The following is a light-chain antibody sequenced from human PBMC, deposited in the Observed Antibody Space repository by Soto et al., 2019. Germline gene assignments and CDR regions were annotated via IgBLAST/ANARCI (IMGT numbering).Light chain of an antibody. CDR3: SSHTRGSTRV. J-gene: IGLJ1*01. Sequence: QSALTQPASVSGSPGQSIAISCTGTSGDVGGYDYVSWYQQHPDKAPKLMIYEVTKRPSWVSNRFSGSKSGNTASLTISGLQPEDEADYYCSSHTRGSTRVFGSGNKLTVL. CDR1: SGDVGGYDY. CDR2: EVT. V-gene: IGLV2-14*01.